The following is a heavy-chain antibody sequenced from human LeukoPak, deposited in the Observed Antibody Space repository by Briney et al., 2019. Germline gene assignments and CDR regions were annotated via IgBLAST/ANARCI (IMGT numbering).Heavy chain of an antibody. Sequence: GSLRLSCAASGFTFSSYGMNWVRQAPGKGLEWVAVISYDGSNKYYAASVKGRFTISRDNSKNTLYLQMNSLRAEDTAVYYCAKDRRYDGYSYFDYWGQGTLVTVSS. J-gene: IGHJ4*02. CDR2: ISYDGSNK. CDR3: AKDRRYDGYSYFDY. V-gene: IGHV3-30*18. D-gene: IGHD5-24*01. CDR1: GFTFSSYG.